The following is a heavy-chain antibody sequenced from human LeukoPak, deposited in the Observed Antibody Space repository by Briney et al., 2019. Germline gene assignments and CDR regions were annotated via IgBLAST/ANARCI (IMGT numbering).Heavy chain of an antibody. J-gene: IGHJ4*02. D-gene: IGHD7-27*01. CDR1: GFTVSSNY. V-gene: IGHV3-66*04. CDR3: ARHWAHLDY. Sequence: GGSLRLSCAASGFTVSSNYMSGVRQAPGEGLEWVSGIYSGGSTYYADSVKGRFTISRDNAKNSLYLPMNSLRAEDTAVYYCARHWAHLDYWGQGTLVTASS. CDR2: IYSGGST.